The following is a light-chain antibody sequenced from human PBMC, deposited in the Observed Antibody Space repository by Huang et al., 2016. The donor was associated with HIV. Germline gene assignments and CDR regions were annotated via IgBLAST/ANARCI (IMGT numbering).Light chain of an antibody. CDR3: QQYGRT. V-gene: IGKV3-20*01. Sequence: EVVLTQSPGTLSLSPVEGATLSCRASQSMSAGYLAWYQQKPGQAPRLLIYGGSIRATGIPDRFSARGTGTDFSLTISRLEPEDFAVYYCQQYGRTFGQGTKLEIK. J-gene: IGKJ2*02. CDR1: QSMSAGY. CDR2: GGS.